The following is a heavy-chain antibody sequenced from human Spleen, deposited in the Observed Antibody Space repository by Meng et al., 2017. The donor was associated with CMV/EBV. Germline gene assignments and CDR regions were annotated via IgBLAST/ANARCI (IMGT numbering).Heavy chain of an antibody. V-gene: IGHV2-5*01. D-gene: IGHD3-3*01. Sequence: SGPTLVKPTQTLTLTCTFSGFSLSTSGVGVGWIRQPPGKALEWLAGIYWNDDKRYNPSLKSRLTITKDTSKNQVVLTMTNMDPVDTATYYCAHDHYYDVSSGYHYNWFDPWGQGTLVTVSS. CDR3: AHDHYYDVSSGYHYNWFDP. J-gene: IGHJ5*02. CDR1: GFSLSTSGVG. CDR2: IYWNDDK.